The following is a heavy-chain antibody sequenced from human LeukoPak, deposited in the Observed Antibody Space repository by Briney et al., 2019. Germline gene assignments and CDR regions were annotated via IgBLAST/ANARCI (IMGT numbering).Heavy chain of an antibody. CDR3: ARLRIAIGFDP. CDR1: GYSLSHYW. Sequence: PGESLKISCEGSGYSLSHYWIAWVRQMPGTGLEWMGLIYPGDSDTRYSPSFQGQVTFSADKSISTAYLQWSSLKASDTAMYYCARLRIAIGFDPWGQGTLVTVSS. D-gene: IGHD6-13*01. J-gene: IGHJ5*02. CDR2: IYPGDSDT. V-gene: IGHV5-51*01.